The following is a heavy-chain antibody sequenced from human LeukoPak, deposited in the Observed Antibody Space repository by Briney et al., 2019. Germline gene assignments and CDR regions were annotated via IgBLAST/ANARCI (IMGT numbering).Heavy chain of an antibody. Sequence: SETLSLTCAVYGGSFSGYYWSWIRQPPGKGLEWIGEINHSGSTNYNPSLKSRVTISVDTSENQFSLKLSSVTAADTAVYYCAGGRAFGGVISYWGQGTLVTVSS. J-gene: IGHJ4*02. V-gene: IGHV4-34*01. CDR3: AGGRAFGGVISY. CDR1: GGSFSGYY. CDR2: INHSGST. D-gene: IGHD3-16*02.